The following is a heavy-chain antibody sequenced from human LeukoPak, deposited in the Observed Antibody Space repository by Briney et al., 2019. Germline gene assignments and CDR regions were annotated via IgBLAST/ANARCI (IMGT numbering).Heavy chain of an antibody. D-gene: IGHD2-15*01. CDR3: ARQHPSGRGSGLDY. CDR1: GGSISGYY. V-gene: IGHV4-59*08. Sequence: SETLSLTCTVSGGSISGYYWSWIRQPAGKGLEWIGYIYYSGITNYNPSLRSRLTISVDTSRNQFSLELSSVTAADTAVYYCARQHPSGRGSGLDYWGQGTLAIVSS. J-gene: IGHJ4*02. CDR2: IYYSGIT.